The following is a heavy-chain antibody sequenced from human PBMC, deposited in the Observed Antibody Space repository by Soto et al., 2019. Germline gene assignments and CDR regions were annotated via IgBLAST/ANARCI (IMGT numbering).Heavy chain of an antibody. Sequence: PXASLKTSWESPVTNSWIGWVHQTPVKALEWMGRIDLSDSYSDYSPSLQGHISLSIDKSNTTIYLQLSSLKASDTDMYFCASLLYFYSGYNHNLGSFDIWGQGTMVTVSS. V-gene: IGHV5-10-1*01. CDR2: IDLSDSYS. CDR1: VTNSW. CDR3: ASLLYFYSGYNHNLGSFDI. J-gene: IGHJ3*02. D-gene: IGHD5-12*01.